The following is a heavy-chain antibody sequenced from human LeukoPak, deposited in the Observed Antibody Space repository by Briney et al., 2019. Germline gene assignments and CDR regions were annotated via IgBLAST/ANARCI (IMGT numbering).Heavy chain of an antibody. J-gene: IGHJ3*02. D-gene: IGHD6-19*01. CDR1: GFTFDDYG. CDR2: INWNGGST. Sequence: GGSLRLSCAAPGFTFDDYGMSWVRQAPGKGLEWVSGINWNGGSTGYADSVKGRFTISRDNAKNSLYLQMNSLRAEDTALYYCARDVREAVAGEAFDIWGQGTMVTVSS. CDR3: ARDVREAVAGEAFDI. V-gene: IGHV3-20*04.